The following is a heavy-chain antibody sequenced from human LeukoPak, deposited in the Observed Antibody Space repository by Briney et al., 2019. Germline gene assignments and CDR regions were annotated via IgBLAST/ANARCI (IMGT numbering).Heavy chain of an antibody. CDR2: INHSGST. V-gene: IGHV4-34*01. CDR3: AGDPSDDQAFDY. J-gene: IGHJ4*02. CDR1: GGSFSGYY. Sequence: SETLSLTCAVYGGSFSGYYWSWIRQPPGKGLEWIGEINHSGSTNYNPSLKSRVTISVDTSKNQFSLKLTSVTAADTAVYYCAGDPSDDQAFDYWGQGTLVTVSS.